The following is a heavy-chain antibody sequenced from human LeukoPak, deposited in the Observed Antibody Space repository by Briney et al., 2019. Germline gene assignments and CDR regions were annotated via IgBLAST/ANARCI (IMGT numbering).Heavy chain of an antibody. CDR3: TTNSGNWYFYYYYMDV. CDR2: IKRKTDGCIT. D-gene: IGHD6-13*01. CDR1: GFTFSIAW. Sequence: GGSVRLFCAPSGFTFSIAWMSWVGQAPGKGLEWVGCIKRKTDGCITDLAAPVQRRFTISRDDSQHALSLQMHNLKTDDTAVSYCTTNSGNWYFYYYYMDVWGKGATVTVSS. V-gene: IGHV3-15*01. J-gene: IGHJ6*03.